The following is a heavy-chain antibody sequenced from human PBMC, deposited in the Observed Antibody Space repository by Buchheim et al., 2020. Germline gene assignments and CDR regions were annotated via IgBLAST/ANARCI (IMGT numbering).Heavy chain of an antibody. CDR1: GFTFSSYG. CDR2: ISYDGSNK. V-gene: IGHV3-30*18. J-gene: IGHJ6*02. CDR3: AKVTYYYGSGSYYVEPDYYYYGMDV. D-gene: IGHD3-10*01. Sequence: QVQLVESGGGVVQPGRSLRLSCAASGFTFSSYGMHWVRQAPGKGLEWVAVISYDGSNKYYADSVKGRFTISRDNSKNTLYLQMNSLRAEDTAVYYCAKVTYYYGSGSYYVEPDYYYYGMDVWGQGTT.